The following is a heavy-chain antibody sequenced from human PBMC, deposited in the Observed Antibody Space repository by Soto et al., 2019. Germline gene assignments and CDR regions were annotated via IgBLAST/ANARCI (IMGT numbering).Heavy chain of an antibody. D-gene: IGHD1-1*01. Sequence: ASVKGSCKAPGYTLTSYGISWVRQAPGQGLEWMGWISAYNGNTNYAQKLQGRVTMTTDTSTGTAYMELRSLRSDDTAVYYCARDDELERRLDPWGQGTLVTVSS. CDR2: ISAYNGNT. J-gene: IGHJ5*02. CDR3: ARDDELERRLDP. V-gene: IGHV1-18*01. CDR1: GYTLTSYG.